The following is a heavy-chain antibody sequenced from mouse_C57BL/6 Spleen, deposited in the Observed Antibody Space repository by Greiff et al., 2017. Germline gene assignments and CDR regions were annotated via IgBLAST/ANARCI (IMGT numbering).Heavy chain of an antibody. J-gene: IGHJ1*03. D-gene: IGHD1-1*01. CDR3: TRRKDYGSSPLWYFDV. V-gene: IGHV1-5*01. CDR1: GYTFTSYW. CDR2: IYPGNSDT. Sequence: EVQLQQSGTVLARPGASVKMSCKTSGYTFTSYWMHWVKQRPGQGLEWIGAIYPGNSDTSYNQKFKGKAKLTAVTSASTAYMELSSLTNEDSAVYYCTRRKDYGSSPLWYFDVWGTGTTVTVSS.